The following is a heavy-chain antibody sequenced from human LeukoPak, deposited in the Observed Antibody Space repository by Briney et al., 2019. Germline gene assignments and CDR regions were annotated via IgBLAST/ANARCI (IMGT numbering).Heavy chain of an antibody. CDR3: ASRVWGRLGGYDY. Sequence: SVKVSCKASGYTFTGYYMHWVRQAPGQGLEWMGRINPNSGGTNYAQKFQGRVTMTRDTSISTAYKELSRLRSDDTAVYYCASRVWGRLGGYDYWGQGTLVTVSS. V-gene: IGHV1-2*06. D-gene: IGHD3-16*01. J-gene: IGHJ4*02. CDR1: GYTFTGYY. CDR2: INPNSGGT.